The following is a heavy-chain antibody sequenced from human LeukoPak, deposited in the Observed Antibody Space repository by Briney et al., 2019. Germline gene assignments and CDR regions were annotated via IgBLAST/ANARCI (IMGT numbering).Heavy chain of an antibody. CDR2: ICHDGSDK. CDR3: ARDLEMIAAKIWFDP. J-gene: IGHJ5*02. Sequence: WGSLRLSCAASGFIFSNFGMHWVRQAPGRGLEWVAVICHDGSDKYYADSGKGRFSISRDNSKNTLYLQVNRLRVEDTAVYYCARDLEMIAAKIWFDPWGQGILVTVSS. V-gene: IGHV3-33*01. D-gene: IGHD2-15*01. CDR1: GFIFSNFG.